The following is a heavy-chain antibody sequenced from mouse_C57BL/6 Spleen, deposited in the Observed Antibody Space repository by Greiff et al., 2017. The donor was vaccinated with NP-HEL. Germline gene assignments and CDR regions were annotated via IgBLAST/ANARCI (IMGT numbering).Heavy chain of an antibody. CDR3: AKSISFDY. CDR1: GYTFTSYT. V-gene: IGHV1-4*01. Sequence: VQLQQSGAELARPGASVKMSCKASGYTFTSYTMHWVKQRPGQGLEWIGYINPSSGYTKYNQKFKDKATLTADKSSSTAYMQLSSLTSEDSAVYYCAKSISFDYWGQGTTLTVSS. J-gene: IGHJ2*01. CDR2: INPSSGYT.